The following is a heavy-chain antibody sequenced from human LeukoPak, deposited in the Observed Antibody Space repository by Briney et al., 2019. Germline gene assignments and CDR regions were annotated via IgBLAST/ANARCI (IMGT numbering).Heavy chain of an antibody. D-gene: IGHD3-22*01. J-gene: IGHJ3*02. Sequence: GESLKISCKGSGYSFTSYWIGWVRQMPGKGLEWMGIIYPGDSDTRYSPSFQGQVTISADKSISTAYLQWSSLKASDTAMYYCASCGVFAPIYYDSSLDISNAFDIWGQGTMVTVSS. V-gene: IGHV5-51*01. CDR3: ASCGVFAPIYYDSSLDISNAFDI. CDR2: IYPGDSDT. CDR1: GYSFTSYW.